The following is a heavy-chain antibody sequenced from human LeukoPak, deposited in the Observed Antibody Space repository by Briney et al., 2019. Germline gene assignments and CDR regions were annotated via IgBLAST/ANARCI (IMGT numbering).Heavy chain of an antibody. CDR3: ARSGYDILTGYYLTSAY. V-gene: IGHV4-59*01. J-gene: IGHJ4*02. CDR2: IYYSGST. Sequence: SETLSLTCAVYGGSFSSYYWSWIRQPPGKGLEWIGYIYYSGSTNYNPSLKSRVTISVDTSKNQFSLKLSSVTAADTAVYYCARSGYDILTGYYLTSAYWGQGTLVTVSS. D-gene: IGHD3-9*01. CDR1: GGSFSSYY.